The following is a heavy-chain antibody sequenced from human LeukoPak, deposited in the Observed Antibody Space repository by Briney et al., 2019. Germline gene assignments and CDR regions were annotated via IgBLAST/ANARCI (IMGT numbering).Heavy chain of an antibody. J-gene: IGHJ4*02. Sequence: GGSLRLSCAASGFTFSSYAMSWVRQAPGKGPEWVALISSDGNDKLYGDSVKGRFTISRDDSKSTLYLQMNSLRAEDTAVYYCTTKVIRGNSGDDYDDWGQGTLVTVSS. D-gene: IGHD5-12*01. CDR1: GFTFSSYA. CDR2: ISSDGNDK. V-gene: IGHV3-30*03. CDR3: TTKVIRGNSGDDYDD.